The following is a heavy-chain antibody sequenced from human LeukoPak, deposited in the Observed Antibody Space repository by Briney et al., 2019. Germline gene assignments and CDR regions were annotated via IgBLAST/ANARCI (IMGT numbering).Heavy chain of an antibody. CDR3: ARDQNDSSGYYSLYYYYYGMDV. J-gene: IGHJ6*02. CDR1: GFTFSSYA. CDR2: ISYDGSNK. Sequence: GGSLRLSCAASGFTFSSYAMHWVRQAPGKGLEWVAVISYDGSNKYYADSVKGRFTISRDNSKNTLYLQMSSLRAEDTAVYYCARDQNDSSGYYSLYYYYYGMDVWGQGTTVTVSS. V-gene: IGHV3-30-3*01. D-gene: IGHD3-22*01.